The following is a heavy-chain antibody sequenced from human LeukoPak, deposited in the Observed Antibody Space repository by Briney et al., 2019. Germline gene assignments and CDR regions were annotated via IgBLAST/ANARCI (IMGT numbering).Heavy chain of an antibody. CDR1: GYTFTGYY. J-gene: IGHJ4*02. V-gene: IGHV1-2*02. D-gene: IGHD1-26*01. CDR2: INPNSGGT. Sequence: ASVKVSCKASGYTFTGYYMHWVRQAPGQGLEWMGWINPNSGGTNYAQKFQGRVTMTRDTSINTAYMELSRLRSDDTAVYYCARGLVGATAQGVDYWGQGTLVTVSS. CDR3: ARGLVGATAQGVDY.